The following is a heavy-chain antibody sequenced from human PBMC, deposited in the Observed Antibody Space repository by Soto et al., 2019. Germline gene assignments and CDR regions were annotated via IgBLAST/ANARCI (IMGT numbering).Heavy chain of an antibody. Sequence: QVHLVQSGVEVKTPGASVKFSCRASGYTFFTYDISWVRQAPGQGLEWMGWISTYSGDTKYAQKFQGRVTMTTDTSTTTAYLALRSLRSDDTAVYYCARHHGPTTSENWFDTWGQGTLVTVSS. CDR1: GYTFFTYD. D-gene: IGHD5-12*01. V-gene: IGHV1-18*01. CDR3: ARHHGPTTSENWFDT. CDR2: ISTYSGDT. J-gene: IGHJ5*02.